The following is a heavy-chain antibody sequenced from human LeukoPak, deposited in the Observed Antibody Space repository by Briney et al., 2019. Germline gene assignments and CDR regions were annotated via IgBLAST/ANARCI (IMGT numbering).Heavy chain of an antibody. D-gene: IGHD3-3*01. Sequence: GGSLRLSCATSGFTFSSYGMHWVRQAPGKGLEWVAVIWYDGSNKYYADSVKGRFTISRDNSKNTLYLQMNSLRAEDTAVYYCARDLERDFWSGYHPAYGMDVWGQGTTVTVSS. V-gene: IGHV3-33*01. CDR1: GFTFSSYG. CDR2: IWYDGSNK. J-gene: IGHJ6*02. CDR3: ARDLERDFWSGYHPAYGMDV.